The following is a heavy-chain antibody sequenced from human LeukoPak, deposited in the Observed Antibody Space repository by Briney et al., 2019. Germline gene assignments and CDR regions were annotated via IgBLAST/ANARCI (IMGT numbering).Heavy chain of an antibody. J-gene: IGHJ6*02. D-gene: IGHD3-9*01. V-gene: IGHV7-4-1*02. Sequence: GASVKVSCKASGYTFTSYAMNWVRQAPGQGLEWMGWINTNTGNPTYAQGFTGRFVFSLDTSVSTAYLQISSLKAEDTAVYYCARVFTGYPSYGMDVWGQGTTVTVSS. CDR3: ARVFTGYPSYGMDV. CDR2: INTNTGNP. CDR1: GYTFTSYA.